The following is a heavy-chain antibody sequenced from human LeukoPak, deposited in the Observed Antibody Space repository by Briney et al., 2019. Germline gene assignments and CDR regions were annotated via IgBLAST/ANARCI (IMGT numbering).Heavy chain of an antibody. CDR1: GGSISSYY. Sequence: PSETLSLTCTVSGGSISSYYWSWIRQPAGKELEWIGRIYTSGSTNYNPSLKSRVTMSVDTSKNQFSLKLSSVTAADTAVYYCARDIEYCGDCYGMLDYWGQGTLVTVSS. D-gene: IGHD2-21*02. CDR2: IYTSGST. J-gene: IGHJ4*02. V-gene: IGHV4-4*07. CDR3: ARDIEYCGDCYGMLDY.